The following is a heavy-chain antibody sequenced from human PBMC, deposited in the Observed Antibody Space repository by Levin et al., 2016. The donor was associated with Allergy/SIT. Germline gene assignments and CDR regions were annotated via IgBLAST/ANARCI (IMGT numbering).Heavy chain of an antibody. D-gene: IGHD5-12*01. CDR3: ARVPRGGYDLLYGMDV. CDR2: IYSGGST. V-gene: IGHV3-53*04. Sequence: WIRQPPGKGLEWVSVIYSGGSTYYADSVKGRFTISRHNSKNTLYLQMNSLRAEDTAVYYCARVPRGGYDLLYGMDVWGQGTTVTVSS. J-gene: IGHJ6*02.